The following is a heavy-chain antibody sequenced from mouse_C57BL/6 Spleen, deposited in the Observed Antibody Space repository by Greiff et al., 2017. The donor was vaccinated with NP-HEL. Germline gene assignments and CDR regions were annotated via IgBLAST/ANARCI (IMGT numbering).Heavy chain of an antibody. CDR3: ARGRRDYAMDY. Sequence: EVQLVEGGGGLVKPGGSLKLSCAASGFTFSSYAMSWVRQTPEKRLEWVATISDGGSYTYYPDNVKGRFTISRDNAKNNLYLQMSHLKSEDTAMYYCARGRRDYAMDYWGQGTSVTVSS. V-gene: IGHV5-4*01. J-gene: IGHJ4*01. CDR2: ISDGGSYT. CDR1: GFTFSSYA.